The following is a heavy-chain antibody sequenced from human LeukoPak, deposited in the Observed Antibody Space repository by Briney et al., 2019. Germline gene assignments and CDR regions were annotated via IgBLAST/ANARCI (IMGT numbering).Heavy chain of an antibody. CDR3: AGDLGGNDAFDI. CDR1: GFTFSRCN. D-gene: IGHD4-23*01. Sequence: GGSLRLSCAASGFTFSRCNMNWVRQAPGKGLEWLSYISTSSSNRYYAGSVKGRFTISRDNAKESLYLQLDSLRDEDTAVYYCAGDLGGNDAFDIWGQGTMVIVPS. V-gene: IGHV3-48*02. CDR2: ISTSSSNR. J-gene: IGHJ3*02.